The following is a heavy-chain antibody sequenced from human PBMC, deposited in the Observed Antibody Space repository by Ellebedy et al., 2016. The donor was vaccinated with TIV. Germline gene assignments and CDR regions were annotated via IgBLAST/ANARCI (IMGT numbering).Heavy chain of an antibody. CDR3: ASEPPYFYGSSIYLKDF. V-gene: IGHV4-39*01. Sequence: MPSETLSLTCSVSGGSTIRSSYYWGWIRQSPGKGLEWIASIYYSGSAYYQPSLKSRLTISVDTSKNQFSLNLTSVTAADTAVYYCASEPPYFYGSSIYLKDFWGQGTLVTVSP. CDR1: GGSTIRSSYY. D-gene: IGHD3-10*01. J-gene: IGHJ4*02. CDR2: IYYSGSA.